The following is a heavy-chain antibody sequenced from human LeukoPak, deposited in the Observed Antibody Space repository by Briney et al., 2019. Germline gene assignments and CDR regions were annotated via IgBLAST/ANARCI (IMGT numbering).Heavy chain of an antibody. D-gene: IGHD2-2*01. Sequence: ASVKVSCKASGYAFTGYYMHWVRQAPGQGLEWMGWINPNSGGTNYAQKFQGRVTMTRDTSTSTAYMELSRLRSDDTAVYYCAYQLLEEIAFDIWGQGTMVTVSS. J-gene: IGHJ3*02. V-gene: IGHV1-2*02. CDR2: INPNSGGT. CDR1: GYAFTGYY. CDR3: AYQLLEEIAFDI.